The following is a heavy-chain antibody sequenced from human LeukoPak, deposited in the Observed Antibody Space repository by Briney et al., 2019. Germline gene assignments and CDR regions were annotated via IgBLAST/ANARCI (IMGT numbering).Heavy chain of an antibody. D-gene: IGHD5-24*01. J-gene: IGHJ4*02. V-gene: IGHV1-2*02. CDR2: ISPDSGRT. CDR3: ARDTKSSYLQYYFDY. CDR1: GYTLTDYY. Sequence: ASVKASCKASGYTLTDYYMHWVRQAPGQGLEWIGWISPDSGRTGFAQKFQGRVTMTRDTSISTAYMELSRLGYDDTAVYYCARDTKSSYLQYYFDYWGQGTLVTVSP.